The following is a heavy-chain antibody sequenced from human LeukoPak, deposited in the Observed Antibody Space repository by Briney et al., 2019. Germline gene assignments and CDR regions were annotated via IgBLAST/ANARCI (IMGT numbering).Heavy chain of an antibody. J-gene: IGHJ4*02. D-gene: IGHD6-13*01. Sequence: GGSLRLSCAASGFTFSSYSMNWVGQAPGKGLEWVSSISSSSSYIYYADSVKGRFTISRDNAKNSLYLQMNSLRAEDTAVYYCARDFRSSSWYHGYFDYWGQGTLVTVSS. CDR2: ISSSSSYI. V-gene: IGHV3-21*01. CDR1: GFTFSSYS. CDR3: ARDFRSSSWYHGYFDY.